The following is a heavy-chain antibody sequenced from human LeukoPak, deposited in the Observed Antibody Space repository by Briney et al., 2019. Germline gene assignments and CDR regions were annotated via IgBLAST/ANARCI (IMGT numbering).Heavy chain of an antibody. D-gene: IGHD4-17*01. Sequence: GASVKVSCKASGGTFSSYAISWVRQAPGQGLEWMGRIIPILGIANYAQKFQGRVTITADKSTSTAYMELSSLRSEDTAVYYCARDRTGDYVVDYWGQGTLVTVSS. V-gene: IGHV1-69*04. CDR2: IIPILGIA. CDR3: ARDRTGDYVVDY. J-gene: IGHJ4*02. CDR1: GGTFSSYA.